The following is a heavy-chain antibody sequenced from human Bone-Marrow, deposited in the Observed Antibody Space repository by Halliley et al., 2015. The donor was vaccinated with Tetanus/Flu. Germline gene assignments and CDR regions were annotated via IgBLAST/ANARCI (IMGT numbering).Heavy chain of an antibody. D-gene: IGHD3-9*01. V-gene: IGHV3-23*01. J-gene: IGHJ4*02. Sequence: ISGSGRDTFYADSVRGRFTISRDNSRNTLYLQMDSLRADDTALYYCAKTDSQKVTGYFDYWGQGNMVTVSS. CDR2: ISGSGRDT. CDR3: AKTDSQKVTGYFDY.